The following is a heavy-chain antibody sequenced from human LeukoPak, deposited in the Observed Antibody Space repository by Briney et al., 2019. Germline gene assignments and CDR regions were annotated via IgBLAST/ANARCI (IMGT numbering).Heavy chain of an antibody. CDR2: ISRSGGNT. Sequence: PGGSLRLSCAASGFTFSNYAMSWVHQAPGKGLEWVSAISRSGGNTYYADSVKGRFTISRDNSKNTLYLQMNSLRAEDTAVYYCAKGYSSSWYRPFDYWGQGTLVTVSS. V-gene: IGHV3-23*01. CDR1: GFTFSNYA. D-gene: IGHD6-13*01. CDR3: AKGYSSSWYRPFDY. J-gene: IGHJ4*02.